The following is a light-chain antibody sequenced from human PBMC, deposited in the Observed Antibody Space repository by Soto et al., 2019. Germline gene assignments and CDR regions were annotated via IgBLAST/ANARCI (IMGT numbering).Light chain of an antibody. Sequence: DIQMTQSPSSLSASVGDRVTITCRASQSISSYLNWYQQKPGKAPKLLIYAASSLQSGVPSRFSGSGSGTDFTLTIISLQPEDFATYYCQQSYSTPYTFGQGTTLEIK. V-gene: IGKV1-39*01. J-gene: IGKJ2*01. CDR3: QQSYSTPYT. CDR2: AAS. CDR1: QSISSY.